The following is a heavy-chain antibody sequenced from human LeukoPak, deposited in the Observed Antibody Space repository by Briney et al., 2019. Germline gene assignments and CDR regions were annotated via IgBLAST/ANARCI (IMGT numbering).Heavy chain of an antibody. CDR2: ISSSGSTI. CDR1: GFTFSSYE. D-gene: IGHD3-10*01. CDR3: ARDRLPQLLWFGELPYNWFDP. Sequence: PGGSLRLSCAASGFTFSSYEMNWLRQAPGKGLEWVSYISSSGSTIYYADSVKGRFTISRDNAKNSLYLQMNSLRSEDTAVYYCARDRLPQLLWFGELPYNWFDPWGQGTLVTVSS. J-gene: IGHJ5*02. V-gene: IGHV3-48*03.